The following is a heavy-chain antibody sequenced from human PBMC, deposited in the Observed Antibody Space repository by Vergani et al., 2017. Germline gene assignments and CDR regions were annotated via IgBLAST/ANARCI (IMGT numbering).Heavy chain of an antibody. CDR1: GGSFSGYY. D-gene: IGHD3-22*01. J-gene: IGHJ4*02. Sequence: QVQLQQWGAGLLKPSETLSLTCAVYGGSFSGYYWSWIRQPPGKGLEWIGEINHSGSTNYNPSLKSRVTISVDTSKNQFSLKLSSVTAADTAVYYCARDPAYYDSSGYWVVWGQGTLVTVSS. CDR2: INHSGST. V-gene: IGHV4-34*01. CDR3: ARDPAYYDSSGYWVV.